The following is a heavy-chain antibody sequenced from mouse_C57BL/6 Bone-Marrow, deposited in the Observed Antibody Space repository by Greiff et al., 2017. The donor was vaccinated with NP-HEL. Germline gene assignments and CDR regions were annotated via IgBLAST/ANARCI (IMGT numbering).Heavy chain of an antibody. CDR1: GYAFTNYL. D-gene: IGHD1-1*01. Sequence: VQLQESGAELVRPGTSVKVSCKASGYAFTNYLIEWVKQRPGQGLEWIGVINPGSGGTNYNEKFKGKATLTADKSSSTAYMQLSSLTSEDSAVYFFARDYYGRDWYFDVWGTGTTVTVSS. CDR3: ARDYYGRDWYFDV. J-gene: IGHJ1*03. CDR2: INPGSGGT. V-gene: IGHV1-54*01.